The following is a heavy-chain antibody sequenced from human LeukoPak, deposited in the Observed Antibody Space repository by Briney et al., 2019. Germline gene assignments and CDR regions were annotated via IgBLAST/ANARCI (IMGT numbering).Heavy chain of an antibody. CDR1: DFTFSRYW. CDR2: IKEDGSEK. Sequence: GGSLSLFCAASDFTFSRYWMSWVRQAPGKGLEWVANIKEDGSEKDYVDSVKGRFTISRDNAKNSLYLQMNSLRAEDTAVYYCARLYRGVDAFDIWGQGTVVTVSS. V-gene: IGHV3-7*05. D-gene: IGHD3-10*01. J-gene: IGHJ3*02. CDR3: ARLYRGVDAFDI.